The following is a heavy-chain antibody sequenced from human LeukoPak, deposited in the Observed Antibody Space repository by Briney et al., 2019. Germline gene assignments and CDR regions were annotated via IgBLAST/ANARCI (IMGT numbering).Heavy chain of an antibody. Sequence: GGSLRLSCETSEFTFDDFAMHWVRQGPGKGLEWVSSITWNSEKIDYAGSVKGRFTISRDNSKNTVYLQMNSLRAEDSAIYYCARPYGDYYFDYWGQGTLVTVSS. CDR2: ITWNSEKI. V-gene: IGHV3-9*01. CDR3: ARPYGDYYFDY. CDR1: EFTFDDFA. J-gene: IGHJ4*02. D-gene: IGHD4-17*01.